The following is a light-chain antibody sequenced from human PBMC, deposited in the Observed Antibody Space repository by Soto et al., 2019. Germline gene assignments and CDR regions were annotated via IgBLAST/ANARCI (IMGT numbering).Light chain of an antibody. CDR1: QSVSSSY. Sequence: EILITQSPATLSVSPGERATLSCRASQSVSSSYLAWYQRKPGQAPKLLIYGASRRDTGIPDRFSGMWSGTDCTLTISRLETEDFAVYSGQQYGSSPRTFGQGTQVDI. CDR2: GAS. CDR3: QQYGSSPRT. V-gene: IGKV3-20*01. J-gene: IGKJ1*01.